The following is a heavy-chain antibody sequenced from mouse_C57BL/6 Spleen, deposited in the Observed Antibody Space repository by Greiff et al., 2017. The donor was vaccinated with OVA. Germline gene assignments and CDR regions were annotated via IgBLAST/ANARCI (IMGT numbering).Heavy chain of an antibody. J-gene: IGHJ2*01. CDR2: IDPSDSYT. CDR3: ARRGSTTVVATDY. V-gene: IGHV1-50*01. CDR1: GYTFTSYW. D-gene: IGHD1-1*01. Sequence: QVQLQQSGAELVKPGASVKLSCKASGYTFTSYWMQWVKQRPGQGLEWIGEIDPSDSYTNYNQKFKGKATLTVDTSSSTAYMQLSSLTSEDSAVYYCARRGSTTVVATDYWGQGTTLTVSS.